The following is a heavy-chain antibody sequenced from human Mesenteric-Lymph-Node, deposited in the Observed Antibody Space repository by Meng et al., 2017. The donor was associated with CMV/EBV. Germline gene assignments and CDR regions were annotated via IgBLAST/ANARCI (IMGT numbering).Heavy chain of an antibody. Sequence: GESLKISCKGSGYRFTNTWIGWVRQMPGKGLEWMGIIYPGDSDARYSPSFQGQVTISADKSISTAYLQWSSLKASDTAMYYCVRQDTVTTWVVYWSQGTLVTVSS. J-gene: IGHJ4*02. V-gene: IGHV5-51*01. CDR3: VRQDTVTTWVVY. CDR1: GYRFTNTW. CDR2: IYPGDSDA. D-gene: IGHD4-17*01.